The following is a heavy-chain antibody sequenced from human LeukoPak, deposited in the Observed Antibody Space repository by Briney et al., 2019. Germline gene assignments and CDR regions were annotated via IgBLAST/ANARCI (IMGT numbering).Heavy chain of an antibody. CDR3: ARDDYLGY. CDR1: GFTFSYYQ. V-gene: IGHV3-48*03. Sequence: GGSLRLSCAASGFTFSYYQMNWVRQAPGKGLEWISYISGSGSTTSFADSVRGRFTISRDNAKNSMFLQMNSLRAEDTAVYYCARDDYLGYWGQGTLVTVSS. J-gene: IGHJ4*02. D-gene: IGHD3-16*01. CDR2: ISGSGSTT.